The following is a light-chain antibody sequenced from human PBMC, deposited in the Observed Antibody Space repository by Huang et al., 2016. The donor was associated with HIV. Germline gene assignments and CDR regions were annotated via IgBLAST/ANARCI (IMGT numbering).Light chain of an antibody. V-gene: IGKV1-5*03. CDR3: QQYNTYST. CDR1: QSVSSW. Sequence: DIQMSQSPSTLSASVGDRVTITCRASQSVSSWLAWYQQKPGKAPKLLSYKASTLESGVPSRFSGSGSGTEFTLTISSLGPDDFASYYCQQYNTYSTFGQGTKVEIK. CDR2: KAS. J-gene: IGKJ1*01.